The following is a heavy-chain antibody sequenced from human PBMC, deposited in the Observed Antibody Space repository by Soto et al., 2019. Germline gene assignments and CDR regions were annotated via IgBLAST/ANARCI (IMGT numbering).Heavy chain of an antibody. V-gene: IGHV1-69*13. CDR1: GGTFSSYA. CDR2: IIPIFGTA. J-gene: IGHJ6*02. D-gene: IGHD6-6*01. CDR3: ARPTYSSSSPYYYYGMDV. Sequence: AASVKVSCNASGGTFSSYALSCVRQAPGQGLEWMGGIIPIFGTANYAQEFQGRVTITADESTSTAYMELSSLRSEDTAVYYCARPTYSSSSPYYYYGMDVWGQGTTVTVSS.